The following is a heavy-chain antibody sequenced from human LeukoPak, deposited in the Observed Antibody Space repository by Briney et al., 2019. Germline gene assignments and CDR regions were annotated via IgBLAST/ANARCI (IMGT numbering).Heavy chain of an antibody. V-gene: IGHV3-21*01. J-gene: IGHJ6*03. CDR2: ISSSSSYI. CDR1: GFTFSSYS. Sequence: PGGSLRLSCAASGFTFSSYSTNWVRQAPGKGLEWVSSISSSSSYIYYADSVKGRFTISRDNAKNSLYLQMNSLRAEDTAVYYCARSAAGSYYYYYYMDVWGKGTTVTVSS. D-gene: IGHD6-13*01. CDR3: ARSAAGSYYYYYYMDV.